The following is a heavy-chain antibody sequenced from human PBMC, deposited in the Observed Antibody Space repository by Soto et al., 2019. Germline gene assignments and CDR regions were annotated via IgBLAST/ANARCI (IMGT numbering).Heavy chain of an antibody. J-gene: IGHJ5*02. V-gene: IGHV4-34*01. CDR1: GGSFRGYY. D-gene: IGHD3-16*01. CDR2: INHSGST. Sequence: SETLSLTCAVYGGSFRGYYWSWIRQPPGKGLEWIGEINHSGSTNYNPSLKSRVTISVDTSKNQFSLKLSSVTAADTAVYYCAREATDHDYVWGSFPTSWFDPWGQGTLVTVSS. CDR3: AREATDHDYVWGSFPTSWFDP.